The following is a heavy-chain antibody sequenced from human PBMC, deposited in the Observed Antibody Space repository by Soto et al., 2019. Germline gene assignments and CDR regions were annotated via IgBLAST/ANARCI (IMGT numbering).Heavy chain of an antibody. CDR3: ARRGGGYSPIDY. D-gene: IGHD3-16*01. CDR2: INHSGST. CDR1: GGSFSGYY. V-gene: IGHV4-34*01. Sequence: SETLSLTCAVYGGSFSGYYWSWIRQPPGKGLEWIGEINHSGSTNYNPSLKSRVTISVDTSKNQFSLNLNSVTAADTAVYCCARRGGGYSPIDYWGQGTLVTVSS. J-gene: IGHJ4*02.